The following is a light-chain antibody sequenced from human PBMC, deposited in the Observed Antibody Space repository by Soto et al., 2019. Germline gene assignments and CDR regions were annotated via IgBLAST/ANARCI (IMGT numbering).Light chain of an antibody. CDR2: AAS. J-gene: IGKJ2*01. V-gene: IGKV1-39*01. Sequence: DIQMTQSPSSLSASVGDRVTLTCRASQNIRNYLNWYQQKPGRAPNLLIHAASNLQSGVPSRFSGSGSGTDFTLTISSLQPEDFATYDCQQSFSPPNTFGQGTKLDIE. CDR3: QQSFSPPNT. CDR1: QNIRNY.